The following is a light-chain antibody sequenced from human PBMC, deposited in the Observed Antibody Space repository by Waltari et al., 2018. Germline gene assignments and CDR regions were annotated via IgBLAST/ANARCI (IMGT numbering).Light chain of an antibody. CDR3: QQYGSSVMYT. CDR1: QSITKKF. V-gene: IGKV3-20*01. CDR2: GAS. Sequence: VLTQSPGTLSLSPGERATLSCRASQSITKKFFAWYQQKPGQAPRLLIYGASSRAASIPDRFSGSGSGTNFTLTISRLVPEDSAVYYGQQYGSSVMYTFGQGTKLEIK. J-gene: IGKJ2*01.